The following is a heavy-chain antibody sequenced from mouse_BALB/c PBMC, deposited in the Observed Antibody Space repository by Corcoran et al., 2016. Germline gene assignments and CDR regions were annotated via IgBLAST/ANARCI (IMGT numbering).Heavy chain of an antibody. CDR1: GYSFTGYY. CDR2: INPYNGAT. J-gene: IGHJ4*01. V-gene: IGHV1-26*01. CDR3: ARSGFYAMDY. Sequence: EVQLQQSGPELVKPGASVKISCKASGYSFTGYYMHLVKQSHVKSLEWIGRINPYNGATSYNQNFKDKASLTVDKSSSTAYMELHSLTSEDSAVYYCARSGFYAMDYWGQGTSVTVSS.